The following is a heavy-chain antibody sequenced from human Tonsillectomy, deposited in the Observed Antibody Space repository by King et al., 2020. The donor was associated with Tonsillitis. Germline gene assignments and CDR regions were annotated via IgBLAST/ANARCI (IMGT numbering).Heavy chain of an antibody. J-gene: IGHJ2*01. CDR3: ARETSYYDSSGFNHLYFDL. CDR2: IYYSGST. Sequence: QLQESGPGLVKPSETLSLTCTVSGGSISSYYWSWIRQPPGKGLEWIGYIYYSGSTNYNPSLKSRVTISVDTSKNQFSLKLSSVTAADTAVYYCARETSYYDSSGFNHLYFDLWGRGTLVTVSS. V-gene: IGHV4-59*01. D-gene: IGHD3-22*01. CDR1: GGSISSYY.